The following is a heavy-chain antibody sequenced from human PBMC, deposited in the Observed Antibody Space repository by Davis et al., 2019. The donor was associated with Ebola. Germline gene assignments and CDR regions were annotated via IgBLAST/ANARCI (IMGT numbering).Heavy chain of an antibody. CDR1: GFTFSSYA. CDR2: ISYDGSNK. CDR3: AKSIVVVPAGTVASATGY. Sequence: GESLKISCAASGFTFSSYAMHWVRQAPGKGLEWVAVISYDGSNKYYADSVKGRFTISRDNSKNTLYLQMNSLRTEDTAVYYCAKSIVVVPAGTVASATGYWGQGTLVTVSS. V-gene: IGHV3-30-3*02. J-gene: IGHJ4*02. D-gene: IGHD2-2*01.